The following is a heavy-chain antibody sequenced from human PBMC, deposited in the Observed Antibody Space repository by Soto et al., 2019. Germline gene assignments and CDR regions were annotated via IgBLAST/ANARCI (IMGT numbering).Heavy chain of an antibody. J-gene: IGHJ4*02. CDR2: IYSGGST. V-gene: IGHV3-66*01. Sequence: EVQLVESGEGMGQPGGSLRLSCAASGFTVSSNYMSWVRQAPGKGLEWVSVIYSGGSTYYADSVKGRFTISRDNSKNTLYLQMNSLRAEDTAVYYCARARFGELDYWGQGTLVTVSS. D-gene: IGHD3-10*01. CDR3: ARARFGELDY. CDR1: GFTVSSNY.